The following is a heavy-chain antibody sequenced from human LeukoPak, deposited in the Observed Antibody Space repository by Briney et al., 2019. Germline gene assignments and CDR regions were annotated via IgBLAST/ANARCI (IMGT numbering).Heavy chain of an antibody. CDR3: ATLGYSYGYYYFDY. V-gene: IGHV5-51*01. CDR1: GYTFTSYY. D-gene: IGHD5-18*01. J-gene: IGHJ4*02. Sequence: GASVKVSCKASGYTFTSYYMHWVRQAPGQGLEWMGIIYPGDSDTRYSPSFQGQVTISADKSISTAYLQWSSLKASDTAMYYCATLGYSYGYYYFDYWGQGTLVTVSS. CDR2: IYPGDSDT.